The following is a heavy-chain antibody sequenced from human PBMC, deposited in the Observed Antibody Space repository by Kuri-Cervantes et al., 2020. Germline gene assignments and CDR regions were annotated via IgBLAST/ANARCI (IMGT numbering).Heavy chain of an antibody. V-gene: IGHV3-23*01. D-gene: IGHD3-22*01. CDR1: GFTFSSYA. CDR2: ISGSGGST. J-gene: IGHJ4*02. CDR3: AKGWYYDSASYFDY. Sequence: GESLKISCAVSGFTFSSYAMTWVRQAPGKGLEWVPAISGSGGSTYHADSVEGRFTISRDNIKKTLYLQMNSLRAEDTAVYYCAKGWYYDSASYFDYWGQGTLVTVSS.